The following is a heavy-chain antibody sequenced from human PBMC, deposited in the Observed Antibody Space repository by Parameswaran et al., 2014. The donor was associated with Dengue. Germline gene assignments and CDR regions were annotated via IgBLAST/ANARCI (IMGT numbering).Heavy chain of an antibody. J-gene: IGHJ3*02. CDR2: IFSNDEK. Sequence: ARWIRQPPGKALEWLAHIFSNDEKSYSTSLKSRLTISKDTSKSQVVLTMTNMDPVDTATYYCARIPAGSSLQAFDIWGQGTMVTVSS. V-gene: IGHV2-26*01. CDR3: ARIPAGSSLQAFDI. D-gene: IGHD1-26*01.